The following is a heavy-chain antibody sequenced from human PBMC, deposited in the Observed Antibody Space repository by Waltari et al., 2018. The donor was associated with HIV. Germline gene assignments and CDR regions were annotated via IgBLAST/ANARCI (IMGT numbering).Heavy chain of an antibody. V-gene: IGHV4-59*01. CDR1: GGSISSYY. D-gene: IGHD1-26*01. J-gene: IGHJ6*02. CDR2: IYYSGST. Sequence: QVQLQESGPGLVKPSETLSLTCTVSGGSISSYYWSWIRQPPGKGLEWIGYIYYSGSTNYNPSLKSRVTISVDTSKNQFSLKLSSVTDADTAVYYCARVVGVFYGMDVWGQGTTVTVSS. CDR3: ARVVGVFYGMDV.